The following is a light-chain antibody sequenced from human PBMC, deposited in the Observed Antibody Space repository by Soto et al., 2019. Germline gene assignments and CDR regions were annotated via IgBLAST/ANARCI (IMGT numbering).Light chain of an antibody. CDR1: QTVRNNY. J-gene: IGKJ5*01. CDR3: QQRSKWPIT. Sequence: EIVLTQSPATLSLSPWERATLSCRASQTVRNNYLAWYQQKPGQAPRLLIYDASNRATGIPARFSGSGSGTDFTLTISSLEPEDFAVYYCQQRSKWPITFGQGTRLEIK. V-gene: IGKV3-11*01. CDR2: DAS.